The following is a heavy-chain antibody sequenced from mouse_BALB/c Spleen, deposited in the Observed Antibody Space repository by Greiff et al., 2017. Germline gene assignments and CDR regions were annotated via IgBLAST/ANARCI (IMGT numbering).Heavy chain of an antibody. V-gene: IGHV3-2*02. Sequence: EVKLMESGPGLVKPSQSLSLTCTVTGYSITSDYAWNWIRQFPGNKLEWMGYISYSGSTSYNPSLKSRISITRDTSKNQFFLQLNSVTTEDTATYYCARGHYYGSSLDYWGQGTTLTVSS. J-gene: IGHJ2*01. CDR3: ARGHYYGSSLDY. CDR1: GYSITSDYA. D-gene: IGHD1-1*01. CDR2: ISYSGST.